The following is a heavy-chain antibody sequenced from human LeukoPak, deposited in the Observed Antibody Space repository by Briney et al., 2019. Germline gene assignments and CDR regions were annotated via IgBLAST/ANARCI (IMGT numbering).Heavy chain of an antibody. J-gene: IGHJ4*02. CDR2: ISWNSGSI. CDR3: AKDISRGYSYGYYDY. CDR1: GFTFDDYA. Sequence: SLRLSCAASGFTFDDYAMHWVRQAPGKGLEWVSGISWNSGSIGYADSVKGRFSISRDNAKNSLYLQMNSLRAEDMASYYCAKDISRGYSYGYYDYWGQGTLVTVSS. V-gene: IGHV3-9*03. D-gene: IGHD5-18*01.